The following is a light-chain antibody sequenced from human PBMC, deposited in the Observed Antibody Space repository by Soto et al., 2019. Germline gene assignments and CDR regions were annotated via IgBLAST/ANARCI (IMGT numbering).Light chain of an antibody. J-gene: IGLJ1*01. CDR2: EVS. CDR1: SSDVGGYNY. CDR3: SSYTSSSTYV. V-gene: IGLV2-14*01. Sequence: QSALTQPACVSGSPGQSITISCTGTSSDVGGYNYVSWYQQHPGKAPKLMIYEVSNRPSGVSNRFSGSKSGNTASLTISGLQAEDEADYYCSSYTSSSTYVSGTGTKLTVL.